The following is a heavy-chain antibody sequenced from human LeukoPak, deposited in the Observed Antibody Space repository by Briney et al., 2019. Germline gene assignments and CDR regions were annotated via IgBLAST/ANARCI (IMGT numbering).Heavy chain of an antibody. J-gene: IGHJ4*02. Sequence: SETLSLTCTVSGVSMSAYQWSWVRQSPEKGLEWIGCINTKGETSYNPSLKSRVTTSVDTSKSQFSLRLSSVTAADTAVYYCASSNDAKIAPFDHWGQGAPVTVSS. D-gene: IGHD2-21*01. V-gene: IGHV4-4*09. CDR2: INTKGET. CDR3: ASSNDAKIAPFDH. CDR1: GVSMSAYQ.